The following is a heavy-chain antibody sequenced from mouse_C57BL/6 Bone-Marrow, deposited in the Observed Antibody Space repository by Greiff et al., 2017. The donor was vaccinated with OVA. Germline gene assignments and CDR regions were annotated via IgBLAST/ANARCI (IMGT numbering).Heavy chain of an antibody. CDR3: ARDGYSNSAWFAY. V-gene: IGHV1-55*01. CDR1: GYTFTSYW. J-gene: IGHJ3*01. CDR2: IYPGSGST. D-gene: IGHD2-5*01. Sequence: QVQLQQSGAELVKPGASVKMSCKASGYTFTSYWITWVKQRPGQGLEWIGDIYPGSGSTNYNEKFKSKATLTVDTSSSTAYMQLSSLTSEDSAVYYCARDGYSNSAWFAYWGQGTLVTVSA.